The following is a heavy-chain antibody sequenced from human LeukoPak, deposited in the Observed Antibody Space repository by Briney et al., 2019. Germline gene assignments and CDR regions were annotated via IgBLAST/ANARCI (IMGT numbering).Heavy chain of an antibody. CDR1: GFIFSRHG. D-gene: IGHD6-13*01. V-gene: IGHV3-30*03. CDR3: ARDSTEDPMQLGSYYYYYGMDV. CDR2: TSADDSDK. J-gene: IGHJ6*02. Sequence: GGSLRLSCAASGFIFSRHGMHWVRQAPGKGLEWMAFTSADDSDKYYADSVKGRFTISRDNAKNSLYLQMNSLRAEDTAVYYCARDSTEDPMQLGSYYYYYGMDVWGQGITVTVSS.